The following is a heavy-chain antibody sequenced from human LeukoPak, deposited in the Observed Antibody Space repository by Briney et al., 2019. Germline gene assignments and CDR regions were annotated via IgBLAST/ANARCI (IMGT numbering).Heavy chain of an antibody. J-gene: IGHJ5*02. CDR1: GFTFSSYA. Sequence: PGGSLRLSCAASGFTFSSYAMSWVRQAPGKGLEWVSSISGSGHSTYYAGSVKGRFTISRDNSKNTLYLQLNTLRAEDTAVYYCAKGRFFDPIQRDNWFDPWGQGTLVTVSS. CDR2: ISGSGHST. CDR3: AKGRFFDPIQRDNWFDP. D-gene: IGHD3-9*01. V-gene: IGHV3-23*01.